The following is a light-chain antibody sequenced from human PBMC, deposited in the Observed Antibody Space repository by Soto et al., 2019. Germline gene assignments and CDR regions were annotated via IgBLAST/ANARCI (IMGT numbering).Light chain of an antibody. J-gene: IGKJ2*01. Sequence: DIQMTQSPSTLSASVGDRVTITCRASQSISSWLAWYQQKPGKAPQLLIYDASSLESGVPSRFSGSGSGTEFTLTISSLQPDAFATYYCQQYNSYLMYTFGQATKLEIK. CDR3: QQYNSYLMYT. CDR2: DAS. V-gene: IGKV1-5*01. CDR1: QSISSW.